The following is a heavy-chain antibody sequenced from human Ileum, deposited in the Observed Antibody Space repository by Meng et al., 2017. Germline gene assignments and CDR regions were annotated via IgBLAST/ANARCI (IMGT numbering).Heavy chain of an antibody. J-gene: IGHJ4*01. CDR2: INARGDNT. Sequence: EVEVVESGGGLVQPGGSLRLSCAASGFTFSSYAMTWVRRAPGRGLEWVSAINARGDNTYYGDSVKGRFTISRDNSKNTLYLQMNSLRAEDTAIYYCATESNFDYWGQGTLVTVSS. CDR1: GFTFSSYA. V-gene: IGHV3-23*04. CDR3: ATESNFDY.